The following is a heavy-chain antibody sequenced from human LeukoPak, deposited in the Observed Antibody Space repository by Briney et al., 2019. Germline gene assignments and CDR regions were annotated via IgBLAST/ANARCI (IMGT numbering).Heavy chain of an antibody. D-gene: IGHD3-16*02. CDR1: GYTFTSYG. J-gene: IGHJ5*02. CDR3: ARDNSVGDIAWWFDP. V-gene: IGHV1-18*01. CDR2: ISADNGNT. Sequence: ASVKVSCKASGYTFTSYGISWVRQAPGQGLEWMGWISADNGNTNYAQKFQGRLTMTRDMSTTTDYMELSSLRSEDTAVYYCARDNSVGDIAWWFDPWGQGTLVTVSS.